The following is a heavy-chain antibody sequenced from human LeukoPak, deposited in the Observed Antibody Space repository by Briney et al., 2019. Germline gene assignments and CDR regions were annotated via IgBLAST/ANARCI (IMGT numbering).Heavy chain of an antibody. J-gene: IGHJ5*02. Sequence: VASVKVSCKASGYTFTSYGISWVRQSPGQGLEWMGWISAYNGNTNYAQKLQGRVTMTTDTSTSTAYMELRSLRSDDTAVYYCARDNSYCTSTSCYYNWFDPWGQGTLVTVSS. CDR3: ARDNSYCTSTSCYYNWFDP. V-gene: IGHV1-18*01. CDR2: ISAYNGNT. CDR1: GYTFTSYG. D-gene: IGHD2-2*01.